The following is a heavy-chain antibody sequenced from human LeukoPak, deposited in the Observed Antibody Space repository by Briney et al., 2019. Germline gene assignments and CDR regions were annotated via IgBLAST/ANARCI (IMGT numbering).Heavy chain of an antibody. Sequence: ASVKVSCKASGYTFTHYHMHWVRQAPGQGLEWMGWINPDSGGTNYVQNFQGRVTMTRDTSISTAYMEVGSLTSDDTAVYYCAPRYCSGGSCYFQHWGQGTLVTVSS. CDR2: INPDSGGT. D-gene: IGHD2-15*01. V-gene: IGHV1-2*02. J-gene: IGHJ1*01. CDR3: APRYCSGGSCYFQH. CDR1: GYTFTHYH.